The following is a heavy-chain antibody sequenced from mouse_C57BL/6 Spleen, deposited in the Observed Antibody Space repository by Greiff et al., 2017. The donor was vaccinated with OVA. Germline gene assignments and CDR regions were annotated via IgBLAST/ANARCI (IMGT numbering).Heavy chain of an antibody. CDR1: GYTFTSYW. Sequence: QVQLKQPGAELVRPGTSVKLSCKASGYTFTSYWMHWVKQRPGQGLEWIGVIDPSDSYTNYNQKFKGKATLTVDTSSSTAYMQLSSLTSEDSAVYYCASSTGTWFAYWGQGTLVTVSA. V-gene: IGHV1-59*01. J-gene: IGHJ3*01. CDR2: IDPSDSYT. CDR3: ASSTGTWFAY. D-gene: IGHD4-1*01.